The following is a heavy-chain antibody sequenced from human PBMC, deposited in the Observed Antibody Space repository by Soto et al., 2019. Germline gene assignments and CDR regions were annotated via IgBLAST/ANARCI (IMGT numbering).Heavy chain of an antibody. Sequence: PGGSLRLSCVASGFTFKNYDMRWVRQAPGKGLEWVSGISGSGAITYYADSVRGRFTIPRDNSKNTLYLQLNSLGAEDTAIYYCAKDRQFRSYYESAGHYNNWGQGTLVTVSS. D-gene: IGHD3-9*01. V-gene: IGHV3-23*01. CDR1: GFTFKNYD. J-gene: IGHJ4*02. CDR2: ISGSGAIT. CDR3: AKDRQFRSYYESAGHYNN.